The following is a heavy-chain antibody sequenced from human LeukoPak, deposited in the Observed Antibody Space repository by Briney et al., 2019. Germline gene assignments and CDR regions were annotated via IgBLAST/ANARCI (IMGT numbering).Heavy chain of an antibody. CDR3: AKDRNYDYVWGSYPPALYFDY. D-gene: IGHD3-16*02. J-gene: IGHJ4*02. Sequence: GGSLRLSCAASGFTFSDYYMSWIRQAPGKGLEWVSYISSSGSTIYYADSVKGRFTISRDNSKNTLYLQMNSLRAEDTAVYYCAKDRNYDYVWGSYPPALYFDYWGQGTLVTVSS. V-gene: IGHV3-11*01. CDR2: ISSSGSTI. CDR1: GFTFSDYY.